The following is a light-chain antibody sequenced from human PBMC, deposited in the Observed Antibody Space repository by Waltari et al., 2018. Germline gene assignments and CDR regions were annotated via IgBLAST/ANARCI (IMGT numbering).Light chain of an antibody. CDR1: NSDVGSYNL. CDR3: CSYAGTNNVI. CDR2: EDS. Sequence: QSALTQPASVSGSPGQSVTISCTGTNSDVGSYNLVSWDQQHPGKAPKLMIYEDSKRPSGVSNRFSGSKSGTTASLTISGLQAEDEADYYCCSYAGTNNVIFGGGTKLTVL. J-gene: IGLJ2*01. V-gene: IGLV2-23*01.